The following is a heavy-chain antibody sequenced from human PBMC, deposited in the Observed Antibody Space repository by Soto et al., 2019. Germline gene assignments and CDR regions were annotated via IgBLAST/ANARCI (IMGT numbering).Heavy chain of an antibody. V-gene: IGHV3-23*01. D-gene: IGHD3-10*01. Sequence: VQLFASGGGSARPGGSLRLSCTASGFTFSSYGMGWVRQAPGKGLQWVSTIRGDGGQTHYTDSVKGRFSISRDNAKNSLYLQMNSLRAEDTAVYYCARDGHYYGSGSYYNPSSYYYYYGMDVWGQGTTVTVSS. CDR2: IRGDGGQT. CDR1: GFTFSSYG. CDR3: ARDGHYYGSGSYYNPSSYYYYYGMDV. J-gene: IGHJ6*02.